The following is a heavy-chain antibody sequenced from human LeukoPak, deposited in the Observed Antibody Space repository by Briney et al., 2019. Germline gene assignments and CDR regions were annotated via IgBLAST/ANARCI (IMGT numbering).Heavy chain of an antibody. D-gene: IGHD6-13*01. V-gene: IGHV4-59*01. CDR2: ISYSGNT. CDR1: NGSISRYY. Sequence: SETLSLTCTVSNGSISRYYWSWIRQPPGKGLEWIGYISYSGNTNYNPSLKSRVTISVDTSKNQFSLKVTSVTAADTAVYYCARATGPYSSSWYVPDAFDLWGQGTMVTVSS. CDR3: ARATGPYSSSWYVPDAFDL. J-gene: IGHJ3*01.